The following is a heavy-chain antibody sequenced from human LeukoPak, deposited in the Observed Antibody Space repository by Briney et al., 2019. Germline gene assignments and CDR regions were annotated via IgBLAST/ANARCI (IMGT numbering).Heavy chain of an antibody. CDR2: INPSGGST. J-gene: IGHJ4*02. V-gene: IGHV1-46*01. CDR3: AYTGRSGSYPGIIY. Sequence: HGASVTVSCKASGYTFTSYGISWVRQAPGQGLEWMGIINPSGGSTSYAQKFQGRVTMTRDMSTGTVYMELSSLRSEDTAVYYCAYTGRSGSYPGIIYWGQGTLVTVSS. CDR1: GYTFTSYG. D-gene: IGHD1-26*01.